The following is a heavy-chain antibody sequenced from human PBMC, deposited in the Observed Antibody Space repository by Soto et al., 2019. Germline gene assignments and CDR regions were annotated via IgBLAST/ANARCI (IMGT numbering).Heavy chain of an antibody. V-gene: IGHV4-39*02. J-gene: IGHJ5*02. CDR3: ARDPAGTNWFDP. CDR1: GGSISSSSYY. CDR2: IYYSGST. Sequence: PSETLSLTCTVSGGSISSSSYYWGWIRQPPGKGLEWIGSIYYSGSTYYNPSLKSRVTISVDTSKNQFSLKLSPVTAADTAVYYCARDPAGTNWFDPWGQGTLVTVSS. D-gene: IGHD6-13*01.